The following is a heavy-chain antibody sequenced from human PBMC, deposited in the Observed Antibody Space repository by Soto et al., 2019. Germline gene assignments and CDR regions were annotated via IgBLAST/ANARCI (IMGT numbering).Heavy chain of an antibody. J-gene: IGHJ4*02. V-gene: IGHV3-20*04. CDR2: INWNGGTT. Sequence: EVQLVESGGGVVRPGGSLRLSCVASGFTFDDYGMSWVRQVPGKGLEWVSGINWNGGTTHYADSVKGRFTISRDNARNSLYLQMNSLRAEDTALYYFAKSQSPMVRGVIEAFDYWGQGTLVTVSS. D-gene: IGHD3-10*01. CDR1: GFTFDDYG. CDR3: AKSQSPMVRGVIEAFDY.